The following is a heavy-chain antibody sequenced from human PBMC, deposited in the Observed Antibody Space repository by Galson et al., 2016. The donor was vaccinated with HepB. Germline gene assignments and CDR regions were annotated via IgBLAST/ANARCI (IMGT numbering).Heavy chain of an antibody. V-gene: IGHV3-33*01. CDR2: IWYDGSYK. CDR1: GFTLTHYG. Sequence: SLRLSCATSGFTLTHYGMLWVRQAPGKGLEWVAVIWYDGSYKYYADSVEGRFTISRDNSKNTLYLQMNSLRAEDTAVYYCARGNYGDPFDYWGQGTLVTVSS. D-gene: IGHD4-17*01. CDR3: ARGNYGDPFDY. J-gene: IGHJ4*02.